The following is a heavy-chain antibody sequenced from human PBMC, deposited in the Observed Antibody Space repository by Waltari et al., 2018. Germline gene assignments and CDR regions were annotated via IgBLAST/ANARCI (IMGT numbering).Heavy chain of an antibody. Sequence: EVQLVQSGAEVKKPGESLKISCKGSGYSFTSYWIGWVRQMPGKGLEWMGIIYPCDSHNRDSPSFQGQVTISADKSISTAYLQWSSLKASDTAMYYCARQRSYNWNDLLPDYWGQGTLVTVSS. D-gene: IGHD1-1*01. V-gene: IGHV5-51*01. J-gene: IGHJ4*02. CDR3: ARQRSYNWNDLLPDY. CDR1: GYSFTSYW. CDR2: IYPCDSHN.